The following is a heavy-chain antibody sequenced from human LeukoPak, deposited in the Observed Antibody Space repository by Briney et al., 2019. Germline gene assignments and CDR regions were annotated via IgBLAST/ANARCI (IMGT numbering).Heavy chain of an antibody. CDR1: EFTFRSYA. Sequence: GGSLRLSCPASEFTFRSYALTWSRQAPGKGLERAATISISGDSTLYGDSVKGRFTISRDNSKNTLYLQMNHLRAEDTAFYYCTKSGSGWLAYFDCWGQGALVTVSS. CDR2: ISISGDST. CDR3: TKSGSGWLAYFDC. D-gene: IGHD6-19*01. V-gene: IGHV3-23*01. J-gene: IGHJ4*02.